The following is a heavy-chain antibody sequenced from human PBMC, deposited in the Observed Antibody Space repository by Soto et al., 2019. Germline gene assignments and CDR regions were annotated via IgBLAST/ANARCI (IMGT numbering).Heavy chain of an antibody. CDR1: GYTFTSYG. V-gene: IGHV1-18*01. Sequence: ASVKVSCKASGYTFTSYGISWVRQAPGQGLEWMGWISAYNGNTNYAQKLQGRVTMTTDTSTSTAYMELRSLRSDDTAVYYCAREVGVWCGKLNDYYYGMDVWGKGTRVTVAS. CDR2: ISAYNGNT. CDR3: AREVGVWCGKLNDYYYGMDV. D-gene: IGHD3-10*01. J-gene: IGHJ6*04.